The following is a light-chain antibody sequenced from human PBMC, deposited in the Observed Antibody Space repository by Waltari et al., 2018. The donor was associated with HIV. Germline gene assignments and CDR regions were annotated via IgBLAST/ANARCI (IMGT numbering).Light chain of an antibody. V-gene: IGLV2-14*01. J-gene: IGLJ1*01. Sequence: QSALTQPASGSGSPGQSITFSCPGTSSDGGGYEYVHWFQQHPGKAPKLMIYEVGHRPSGVSYRFSGSKSGNTASLTISGLQAEDEADYYCASYTSSNTLYVFGTGTKVTVL. CDR1: SSDGGGYEY. CDR3: ASYTSSNTLYV. CDR2: EVG.